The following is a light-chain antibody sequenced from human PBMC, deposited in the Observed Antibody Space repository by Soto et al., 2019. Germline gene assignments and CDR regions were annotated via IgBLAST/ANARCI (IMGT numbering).Light chain of an antibody. J-gene: IGLJ1*01. CDR1: SSDVWSFNF. CDR2: EVT. V-gene: IGLV2-23*02. Sequence: QSALTQPASVSGSLGQSITISCTRPSSDVWSFNFVSWYQQHPDKAPQVLIYEVTKRPPGVSNRFSGSKSGNTASLTISGLQAGDEADYYCCSDAGSSSYVFGTGTKVTVL. CDR3: CSDAGSSSYV.